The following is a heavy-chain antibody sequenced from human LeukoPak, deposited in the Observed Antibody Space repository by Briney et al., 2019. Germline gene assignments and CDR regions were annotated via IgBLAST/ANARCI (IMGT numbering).Heavy chain of an antibody. V-gene: IGHV3-7*01. D-gene: IGHD3-22*01. CDR1: GFTFSNYW. J-gene: IGHJ4*02. CDR2: IKQDGSEN. CDR3: TRDAPYYYDRSASRKGDY. Sequence: PGGSLRLSCAASGFTFSNYWMSWVRQAPGKGLEWVANIKQDGSENHYVDSVKGRFTISRDNAKNSLSLQMKSLRAEDTAVYYCTRDAPYYYDRSASRKGDYWGQGTLVTVSS.